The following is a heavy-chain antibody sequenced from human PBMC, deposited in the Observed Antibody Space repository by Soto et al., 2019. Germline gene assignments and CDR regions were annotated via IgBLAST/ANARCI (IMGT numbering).Heavy chain of an antibody. Sequence: EVQLLESGGGLIQPGGSLRLSCSASGFSITDYAMSWVRQAPGKGLEWVSSISDSGTKTFYGDSVKGRFAISRDTSKNTVYRQMNNLRAEDTALYYCAKDGIRKDDYWGQGTVVTVSS. CDR2: ISDSGTKT. CDR1: GFSITDYA. V-gene: IGHV3-23*01. J-gene: IGHJ4*02. CDR3: AKDGIRKDDY.